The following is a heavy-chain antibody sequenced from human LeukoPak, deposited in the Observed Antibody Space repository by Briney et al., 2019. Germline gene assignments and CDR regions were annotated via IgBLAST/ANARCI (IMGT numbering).Heavy chain of an antibody. CDR2: IYYSGST. Sequence: SKTLSLTCTVSGGSISSSSYYWGWIRQPPGKGLEWIGSIYYSGSTYYNPSLKSRVTISVDTSKNQFSLKLSSVTAADTAVYYCARHLWFGELLSTFDPWGQGTLVTVSS. D-gene: IGHD3-10*01. CDR1: GGSISSSSYY. CDR3: ARHLWFGELLSTFDP. V-gene: IGHV4-39*01. J-gene: IGHJ5*02.